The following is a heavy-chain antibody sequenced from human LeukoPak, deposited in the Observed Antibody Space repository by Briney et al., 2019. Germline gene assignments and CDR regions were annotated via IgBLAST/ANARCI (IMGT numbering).Heavy chain of an antibody. CDR1: GYTFTGYY. Sequence: ASVKVSCKASGYTFTGYYMNWVRQAPGQGLEWMGWINPNSGGTNYLQKFQGRVTMTRDTSISTAYMELSSLRSDDTAVYYCARGSRIGAAGSFDYWGQGTQVIVSS. D-gene: IGHD6-13*01. CDR2: INPNSGGT. V-gene: IGHV1-2*02. CDR3: ARGSRIGAAGSFDY. J-gene: IGHJ4*02.